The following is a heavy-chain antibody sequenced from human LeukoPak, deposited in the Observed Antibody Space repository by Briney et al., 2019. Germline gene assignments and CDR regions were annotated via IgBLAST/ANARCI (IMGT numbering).Heavy chain of an antibody. D-gene: IGHD3-22*01. CDR2: INPNSGGT. Sequence: GASVKVSCKASGYTSTGYYMHWVRQAPGQGLEWMGWINPNSGGTNYAQKFQGRVTMTEDTSTDTAYMELSSLRSEDTAVYYCATDRNYYDSTPYAFDIWGQGTMVTVSS. V-gene: IGHV1-2*02. CDR1: GYTSTGYY. CDR3: ATDRNYYDSTPYAFDI. J-gene: IGHJ3*02.